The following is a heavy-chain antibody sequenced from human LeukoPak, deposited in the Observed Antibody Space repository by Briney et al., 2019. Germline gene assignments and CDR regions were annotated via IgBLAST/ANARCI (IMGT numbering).Heavy chain of an antibody. CDR1: GYPFTGYY. Sequence: ASVKVSCKASGYPFTGYYMHWVRQAPGQGLEWMGWINPNSGGTNNAQKFQGRVTMTRDTSIGTAYMELSRLRSDDTAVYYCARGGTSSSWYANWFDPWGQGTLVTVSS. CDR3: ARGGTSSSWYANWFDP. D-gene: IGHD6-13*01. V-gene: IGHV1-2*02. J-gene: IGHJ5*02. CDR2: INPNSGGT.